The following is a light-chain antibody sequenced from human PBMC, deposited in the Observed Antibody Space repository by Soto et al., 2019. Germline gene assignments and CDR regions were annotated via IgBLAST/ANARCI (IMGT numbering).Light chain of an antibody. CDR1: HDIYTY. Sequence: DLQLTQSPSSLSASVGDRVTITCQASHDIYTYLNWYQQKPGQAPKLLIYHASNLEAGVPSRFSGSGSGTDFTFTIDSLQAEDFATYFCQQYDNLPPLAFGGGTKVEMK. CDR2: HAS. CDR3: QQYDNLPPLA. J-gene: IGKJ4*01. V-gene: IGKV1-33*01.